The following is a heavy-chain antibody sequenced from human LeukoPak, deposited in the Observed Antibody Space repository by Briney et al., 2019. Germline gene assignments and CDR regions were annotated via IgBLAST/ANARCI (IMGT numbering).Heavy chain of an antibody. CDR2: ISIYNGNT. CDR1: GYTFTNYG. Sequence: ASVKVSCKASGYTFTNYGISWVRQAPGQGLEWMGWISIYNGNTDYAQKLRGRVTMTTDTSTSTAYMELRSLRSDDTAVYYCARITYDFWSGYYMPDDPWGQGTLVTISS. D-gene: IGHD3-3*01. J-gene: IGHJ5*02. CDR3: ARITYDFWSGYYMPDDP. V-gene: IGHV1-18*01.